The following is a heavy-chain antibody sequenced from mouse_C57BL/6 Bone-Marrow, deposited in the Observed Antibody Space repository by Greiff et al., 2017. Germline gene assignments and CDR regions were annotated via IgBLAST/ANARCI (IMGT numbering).Heavy chain of an antibody. CDR2: ISYDGSN. J-gene: IGHJ4*01. CDR1: GYSITSGYY. V-gene: IGHV3-6*01. CDR3: AREGILRGGAMDY. Sequence: VQLQESGPGLVKPSQSLSLTCSVTGYSITSGYYWNWIRQFPGNKLEWMGYISYDGSNNYNPSLKNRISITRDTSKNQFFLKLNSVTTEDTATYYCAREGILRGGAMDYWGQGTSVTVSS. D-gene: IGHD2-12*01.